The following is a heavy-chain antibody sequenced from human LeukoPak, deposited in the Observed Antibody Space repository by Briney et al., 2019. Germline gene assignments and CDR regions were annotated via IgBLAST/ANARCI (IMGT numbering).Heavy chain of an antibody. CDR1: GYTFTSYY. J-gene: IGHJ4*02. Sequence: ASVKISCKASGYTFTSYYMHWVRQAPGQGLEWMGIINPSGGSTSYAQKFQGRVTMTRDTSTSTVYMELSSLRSEDTAVYYCARSAQGRGIIDYWGQGTLVTVSS. V-gene: IGHV1-46*01. CDR2: INPSGGST. D-gene: IGHD1-26*01. CDR3: ARSAQGRGIIDY.